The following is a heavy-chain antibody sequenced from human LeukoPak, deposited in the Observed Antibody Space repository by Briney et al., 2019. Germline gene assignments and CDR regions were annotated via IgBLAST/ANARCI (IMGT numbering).Heavy chain of an antibody. CDR2: IKKKTEGGTT. Sequence: GGSLRLSCAASGFTFRNAWMSWVRQAPGKGLEWVGRIKKKTEGGTTDYAAPVKGRFTISRYDSKNTLYLQMNSLKTEDTAVYYCTTAVGGTEDFDYWGQGTLVTVSS. J-gene: IGHJ4*02. CDR3: TTAVGGTEDFDY. CDR1: GFTFRNAW. D-gene: IGHD1-26*01. V-gene: IGHV3-15*01.